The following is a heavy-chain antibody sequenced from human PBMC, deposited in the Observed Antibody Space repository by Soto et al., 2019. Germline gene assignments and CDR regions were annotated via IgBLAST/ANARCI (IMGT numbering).Heavy chain of an antibody. Sequence: TGGSLRLSCAASGFTFSSYGMHWVRQAPGKGLEWVAVIWYDGSNKYYADSVKGRFTISRDNSKNTLYLQMNSLRAEDTAVYYCARETPFYYDSSGSPSGYFDYWGQGTLVTVSS. CDR3: ARETPFYYDSSGSPSGYFDY. CDR2: IWYDGSNK. V-gene: IGHV3-33*01. J-gene: IGHJ4*02. CDR1: GFTFSSYG. D-gene: IGHD3-22*01.